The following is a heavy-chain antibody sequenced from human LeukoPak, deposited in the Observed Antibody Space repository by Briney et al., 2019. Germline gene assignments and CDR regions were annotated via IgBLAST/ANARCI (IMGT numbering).Heavy chain of an antibody. V-gene: IGHV4-39*07. J-gene: IGHJ4*02. D-gene: IGHD6-19*01. CDR2: IYHSGST. Sequence: SETLSLTCTVSGGSISSSNSYWGWIRQPPGKGLEWIGSIYHSGSTYYDPSLKSRVTISVDTSKNQFSLKLSSVTAADTAVYYCARPNESVAREYYFDYWGQGTLVTVSS. CDR1: GGSISSSNSY. CDR3: ARPNESVAREYYFDY.